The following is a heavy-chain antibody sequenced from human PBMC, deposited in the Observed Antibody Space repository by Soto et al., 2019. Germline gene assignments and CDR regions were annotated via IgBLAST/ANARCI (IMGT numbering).Heavy chain of an antibody. CDR1: GDSISGYY. D-gene: IGHD4-17*01. Sequence: SETLSLTCTVSGDSISGYYWSWIRQPPGKGLEWIGYVYYSGSTNYDPSLKSRVTISVDTSKNQFSLNLTSVTAADTAVYYCARATTGIDYWGQGTLVTVSS. CDR3: ARATTGIDY. J-gene: IGHJ4*02. CDR2: VYYSGST. V-gene: IGHV4-59*12.